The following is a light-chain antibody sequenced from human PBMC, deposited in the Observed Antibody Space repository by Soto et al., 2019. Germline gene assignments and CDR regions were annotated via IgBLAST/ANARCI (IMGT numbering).Light chain of an antibody. CDR2: GAS. CDR1: HAIRND. V-gene: IGKV1-6*01. Sequence: AIQMTQSPSSLSASVRDRVTISCRASHAIRNDLGWYQQKPGKAPNLLIYGASSLESGVPSRFSGSGSGTDLTLTISSLQPEDFATYYCLQDNNYPWTFGQGTKVEI. J-gene: IGKJ1*01. CDR3: LQDNNYPWT.